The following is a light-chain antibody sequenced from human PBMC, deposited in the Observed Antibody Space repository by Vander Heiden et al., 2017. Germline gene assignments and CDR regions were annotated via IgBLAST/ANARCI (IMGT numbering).Light chain of an antibody. CDR3: QQYSSWPLN. J-gene: IGKJ2*01. Sequence: EIALTQFPASLSLSLGDRAALSCRASQSVHNNLAWFQQRPGQAPRLLIYGASSRATDVPDRFSASGSGTDFTLTINSLQSEDVASYYCQQYSSWPLNFGQGTKVEI. CDR2: GAS. V-gene: IGKV3D-15*01. CDR1: QSVHNN.